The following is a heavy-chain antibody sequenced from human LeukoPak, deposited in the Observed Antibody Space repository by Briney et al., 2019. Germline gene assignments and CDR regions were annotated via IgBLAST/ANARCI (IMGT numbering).Heavy chain of an antibody. Sequence: SQTLSLTCTVSGGSISSGGYYWSWIRQHPGKGLEWIGYIYYSGSTYYNPSLKSRVTISVDTSKNQFSLKLSSVTAADTAVYYCAGHHPRNTVDFWGQGTLVTVSS. CDR3: AGHHPRNTVDF. V-gene: IGHV4-31*03. D-gene: IGHD2-8*02. CDR1: GGSISSGGYY. J-gene: IGHJ4*02. CDR2: IYYSGST.